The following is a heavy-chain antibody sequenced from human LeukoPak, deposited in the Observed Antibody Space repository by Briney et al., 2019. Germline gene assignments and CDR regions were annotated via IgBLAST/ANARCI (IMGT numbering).Heavy chain of an antibody. CDR1: GGSVISTNW. V-gene: IGHV4-4*02. D-gene: IGHD3-3*01. J-gene: IGHJ4*02. CDR2: VHLDGRT. Sequence: SGTLSLTCGVSGGSVISTNWWTWVRQPPGKGLEWIGEVHLDGRTNYNPSLEGRLTISVDLSENHVSLKLTSVTAADTAVYYCAREGGFYRPLDYSGQGTLVTVSS. CDR3: AREGGFYRPLDY.